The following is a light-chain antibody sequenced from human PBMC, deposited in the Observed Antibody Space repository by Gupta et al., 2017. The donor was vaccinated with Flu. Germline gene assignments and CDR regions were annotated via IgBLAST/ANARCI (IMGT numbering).Light chain of an antibody. CDR1: QSVNRN. J-gene: IGKJ4*01. Sequence: PATLSGSPGERATLSCRARQSVNRNLAWYQQKPGQAPRLLIYGASTRATGFPDRFSGSGYGTEFSLTISSRQSEDFAVYYCQQENDWPLTFGGGTKVEIK. V-gene: IGKV3-15*01. CDR2: GAS. CDR3: QQENDWPLT.